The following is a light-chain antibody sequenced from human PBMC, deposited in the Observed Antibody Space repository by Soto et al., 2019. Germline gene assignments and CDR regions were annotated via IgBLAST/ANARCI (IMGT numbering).Light chain of an antibody. CDR1: SSNIGAGYG. J-gene: IGLJ2*01. CDR2: SNT. Sequence: QSVLTQPPSVSGAPGQRVTISCTGSSSNIGAGYGVHWYQKLPGTAPKLLIYSNTNRPSGVPDQFSGSKSGTSASLAITGLQTEDEADYYCQSYDNSLRGSVFGGGTKLTVL. CDR3: QSYDNSLRGSV. V-gene: IGLV1-40*01.